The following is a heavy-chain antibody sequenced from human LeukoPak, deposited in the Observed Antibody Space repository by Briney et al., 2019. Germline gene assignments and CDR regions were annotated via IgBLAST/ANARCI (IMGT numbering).Heavy chain of an antibody. CDR3: ARRSGIAVAGAFDY. Sequence: GGSLRLSCAASGFSFRSSAMHWVRQAPGKGLEWMAFMRSDGSDEHYADSVKGRFTISRDNSHNTLYLQMNSLRAEDTAVYYCARRSGIAVAGAFDYWGQGTLVTVSS. CDR2: MRSDGSDE. J-gene: IGHJ4*02. CDR1: GFSFRSSA. D-gene: IGHD6-19*01. V-gene: IGHV3-30*02.